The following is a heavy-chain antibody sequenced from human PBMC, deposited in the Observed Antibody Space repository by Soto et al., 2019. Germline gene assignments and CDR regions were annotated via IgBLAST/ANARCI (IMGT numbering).Heavy chain of an antibody. CDR1: GGTFSSYA. J-gene: IGHJ6*02. CDR3: ARESEVGDYYGMDV. V-gene: IGHV1-69*13. Sequence: VASVKVSCKASGGTFSSYAISWVRQAPGQGLEWMGGIIPIFGTANYAQKFQGRVTITADESTSTAYMELSSLRSEDTAVYYCARESEVGDYYGMDVWGQGXTVTVSS. CDR2: IIPIFGTA. D-gene: IGHD3-16*01.